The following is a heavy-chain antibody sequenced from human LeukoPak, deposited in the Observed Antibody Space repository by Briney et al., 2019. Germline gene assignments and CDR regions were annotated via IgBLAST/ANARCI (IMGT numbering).Heavy chain of an antibody. V-gene: IGHV3-48*04. Sequence: PGGSLRLSCAASGFTFSSYSMNWVRQAPGKGLEWVSYISSSSSTIYYADSVKGRFTISRDNAKNSLYLQMNSLRAEDTAVYYCARELSSSSWDYYMDVWGKGATVTISS. D-gene: IGHD6-13*01. CDR2: ISSSSSTI. CDR3: ARELSSSSWDYYMDV. J-gene: IGHJ6*04. CDR1: GFTFSSYS.